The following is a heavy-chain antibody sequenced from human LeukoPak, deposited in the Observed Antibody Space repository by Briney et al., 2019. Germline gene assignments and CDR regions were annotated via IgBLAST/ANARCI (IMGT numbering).Heavy chain of an antibody. CDR3: ASSYYYDSSGWRAFDY. V-gene: IGHV4-30-2*01. D-gene: IGHD3-22*01. CDR1: GGSISSYS. CDR2: IYHSGST. Sequence: SETLSLTCTVSGGSISSYSWSWIRQPPGKGLEWIGYIYHSGSTYYNPSLKSRVTISVDRSKNQFSLKLSSVTAADTAVYYCASSYYYDSSGWRAFDYWGQGTLVTVSS. J-gene: IGHJ4*02.